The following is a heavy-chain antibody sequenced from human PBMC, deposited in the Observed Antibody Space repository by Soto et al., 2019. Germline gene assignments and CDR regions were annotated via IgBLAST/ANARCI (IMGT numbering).Heavy chain of an antibody. Sequence: GGSLRLSWAASGFSFSNYAISWVRPAPGKGPEWVSVISATGGNTYYADSVKGRFTISRDDSKNTLGLQMNSLRAEDTAVYYCAKNFDPASRLNKVMHAFDLWGQGPMVTVSS. V-gene: IGHV3-23*01. D-gene: IGHD3-16*01. CDR1: GFSFSNYA. J-gene: IGHJ3*01. CDR3: AKNFDPASRLNKVMHAFDL. CDR2: ISATGGNT.